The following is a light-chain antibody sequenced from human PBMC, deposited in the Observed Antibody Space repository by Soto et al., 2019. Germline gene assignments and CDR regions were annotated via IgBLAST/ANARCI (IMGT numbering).Light chain of an antibody. CDR3: QQYGSSYT. CDR1: QSVSSSY. V-gene: IGKV3-20*01. Sequence: EIVLTQSPGTLSLSPGERATLSCRASQSVSSSYLARYQQKGGQAPRLLIYGASRRATGIPDRFSGSGSGTDFTLIISRLEPEDFAVYYCQQYGSSYTFGQGTKLEIK. CDR2: GAS. J-gene: IGKJ2*01.